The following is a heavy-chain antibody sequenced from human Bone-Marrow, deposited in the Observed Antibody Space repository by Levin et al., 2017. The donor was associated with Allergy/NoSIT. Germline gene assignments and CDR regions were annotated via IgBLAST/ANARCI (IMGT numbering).Heavy chain of an antibody. CDR2: ISYDGSNK. J-gene: IGHJ6*02. CDR1: GFTFSSYA. V-gene: IGHV3-30-3*01. Sequence: GESLKISCAASGFTFSSYAMHWVRQAPGKGLEWVAVISYDGSNKYYADSVKGRFTISRDNSKNTLYLQMNSLRAEDTAVYYCARDFPVSSTMVRGVKYYYGMDVWGQGTTVTVSS. CDR3: ARDFPVSSTMVRGVKYYYGMDV. D-gene: IGHD3-10*01.